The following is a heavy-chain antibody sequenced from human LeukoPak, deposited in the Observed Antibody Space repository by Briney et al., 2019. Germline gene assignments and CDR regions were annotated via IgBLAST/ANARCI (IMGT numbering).Heavy chain of an antibody. CDR3: ARDITGATSNYFDY. CDR1: GDSVSSNSAA. V-gene: IGHV6-1*01. Sequence: QTLSLTCAISGDSVSSNSAAWNWIRQSPSRDLEWLGRTYYRSKWYNDYALSVKSRITINPDTSKNQFSLQLNSVTPEDTAVYYCARDITGATSNYFDYWGQGTLVTVSS. CDR2: TYYRSKWYN. J-gene: IGHJ4*02. D-gene: IGHD1-20*01.